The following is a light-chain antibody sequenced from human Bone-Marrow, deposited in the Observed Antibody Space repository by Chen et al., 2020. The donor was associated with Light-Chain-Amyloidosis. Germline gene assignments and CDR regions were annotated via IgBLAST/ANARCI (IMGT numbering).Light chain of an antibody. J-gene: IGLJ3*02. CDR2: EDD. CDR3: QSYQGSSQGV. Sequence: NFMLTQPHSVSESPGTTVIISCTRSSGSIATNYVQWYQQHPGRSPTTMIYEDDQRPSGVPDRFSGSIDRSSNSASLTISGLKTEDEADYYCQSYQGSSQGVFGGGTKLTVL. CDR1: SGSIATNY. V-gene: IGLV6-57*01.